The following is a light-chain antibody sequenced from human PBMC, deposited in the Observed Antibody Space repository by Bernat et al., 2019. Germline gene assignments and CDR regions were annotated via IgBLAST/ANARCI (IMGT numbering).Light chain of an antibody. CDR3: QQYKNWPLT. CDR1: QSVSSD. V-gene: IGKV3-15*01. CDR2: RSS. J-gene: IGKJ4*01. Sequence: EIVITQSPATLSVSPGERAILSCRASQSVSSDLAWDQQKPGHAPRLLIYRSSTRATGIPARFSGRGAGTGFTLTISSLQSEDFAVYYCQQYKNWPLTFGGGTKVEIK.